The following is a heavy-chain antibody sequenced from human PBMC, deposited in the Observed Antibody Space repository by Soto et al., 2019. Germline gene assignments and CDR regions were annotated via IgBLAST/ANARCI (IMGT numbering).Heavy chain of an antibody. J-gene: IGHJ6*02. Sequence: PXESLLLSGAASGFTFSSYGMHWVRQAPGKGLEWVAVISYDGSNKYYADSVEGRFTISRDNSKNTLYLQMNSLRAEDTAVYYCAKDHGGMDVWGQGTTVTFSS. CDR2: ISYDGSNK. V-gene: IGHV3-30*18. CDR1: GFTFSSYG. CDR3: AKDHGGMDV.